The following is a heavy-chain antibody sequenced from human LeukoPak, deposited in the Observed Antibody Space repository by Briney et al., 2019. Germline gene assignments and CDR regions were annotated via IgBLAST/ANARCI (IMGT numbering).Heavy chain of an antibody. D-gene: IGHD4-17*01. V-gene: IGHV1-8*01. CDR3: ARVADYGDYRAFDY. J-gene: IGHJ4*02. CDR1: GYTFTSYD. CDR2: LNPNSGNT. Sequence: ASVKVSCKASGYTFTSYDSNWVRQATGQGLEWMGWLNPNSGNTGYAQKSQGRVTMTRNTSISTAYMELSSLRSEDTAVYYCARVADYGDYRAFDYWGQGTLVTVSS.